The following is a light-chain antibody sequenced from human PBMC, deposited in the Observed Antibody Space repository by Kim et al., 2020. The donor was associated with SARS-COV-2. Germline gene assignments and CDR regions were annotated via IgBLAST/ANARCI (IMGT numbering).Light chain of an antibody. V-gene: IGLV1-40*01. Sequence: VTIAWTGSSSNIGAGYDVHWYQQLPGTAPKLLIYGNSNRPSGVPDRFSGSKSGTSASLAITGLQAEDEADYYCQSYDSSLSGSVVFGGGTKLTVL. CDR3: QSYDSSLSGSVV. CDR1: SSNIGAGYD. CDR2: GNS. J-gene: IGLJ2*01.